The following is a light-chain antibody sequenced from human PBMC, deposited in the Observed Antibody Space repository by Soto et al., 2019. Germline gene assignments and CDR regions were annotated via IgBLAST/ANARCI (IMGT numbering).Light chain of an antibody. CDR3: QQYNNWPELT. CDR1: QGVSIN. V-gene: IGKV3-15*01. J-gene: IGKJ4*01. CDR2: SAS. Sequence: EIVLTQSPGTLPLSPGEGATLSCRASQGVSINYLAWYQQKPGQAPRLLIYSASTRATGIPARFSGSGSGTEFTLSISSLQSEDFAVYYCQQYNNWPELTFGGGTKV.